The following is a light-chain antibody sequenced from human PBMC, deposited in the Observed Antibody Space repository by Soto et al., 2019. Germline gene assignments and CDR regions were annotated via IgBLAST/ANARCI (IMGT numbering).Light chain of an antibody. Sequence: DIVLTQSPDTLSLSPGESATLSCRASQSLCRYLAWYQQKPGQAPRLLIYDASHRATGIPVRFSGSWSDSDFTLTISRLEPEDFAVYYCQQYGSSPQTFGQGTKVDIK. CDR1: QSLCRY. V-gene: IGKV3-20*01. J-gene: IGKJ1*01. CDR3: QQYGSSPQT. CDR2: DAS.